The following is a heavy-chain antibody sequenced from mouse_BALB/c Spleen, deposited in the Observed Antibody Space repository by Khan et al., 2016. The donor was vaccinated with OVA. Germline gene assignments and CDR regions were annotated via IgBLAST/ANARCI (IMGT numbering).Heavy chain of an antibody. CDR2: ISPGSGDT. Sequence: QVQLKQSGAELARPGASVKLSCKASGYTFTDYYINWVKQRTGQGLEWIGEISPGSGDTYYNETFKGKATLTADKSSTTVYMQLSSLTSEASAVYFCARRNYFGYTFAYWGQGTLVTVSA. V-gene: IGHV1-77*01. D-gene: IGHD1-2*01. CDR1: GYTFTDYY. CDR3: ARRNYFGYTFAY. J-gene: IGHJ3*01.